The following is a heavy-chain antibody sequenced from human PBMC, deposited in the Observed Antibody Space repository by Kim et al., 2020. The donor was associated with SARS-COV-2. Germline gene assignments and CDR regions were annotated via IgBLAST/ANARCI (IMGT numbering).Heavy chain of an antibody. CDR1: GFSLDTRGMG. CDR3: ARHLYITSWYGWFDP. CDR2: IYWDDDK. D-gene: IGHD6-13*01. Sequence: SGPTLVNPTQTLTLTCTFSGFSLDTRGMGVSWIRQPPGEALEFLALIYWDDDKGYSPSLKSRLTITKDTSKNQVVLTMTNMDPADTGTYYCARHLYITSWYGWFDPWGQGTLVTVSS. V-gene: IGHV2-5*02. J-gene: IGHJ5*02.